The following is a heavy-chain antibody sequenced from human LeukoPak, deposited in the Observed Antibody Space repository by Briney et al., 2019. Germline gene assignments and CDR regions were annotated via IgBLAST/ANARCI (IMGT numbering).Heavy chain of an antibody. V-gene: IGHV3-23*01. CDR2: ISGSGST. J-gene: IGHJ4*02. Sequence: PGGSLRLSCAASGFTFSSYAMSWVRQAPGKGLEWVSAISGSGSTYYADSVKGRFTISRDNSKNTLYLQMNSLRAENTAVYYCAKDFHASSGYYLDYWGQGTLVAVSS. CDR1: GFTFSSYA. CDR3: AKDFHASSGYYLDY. D-gene: IGHD3-22*01.